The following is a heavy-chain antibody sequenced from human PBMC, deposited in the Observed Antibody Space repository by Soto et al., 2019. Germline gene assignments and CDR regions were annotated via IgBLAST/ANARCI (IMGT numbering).Heavy chain of an antibody. CDR1: GVTFSNYW. CDR2: INPDGTTT. Sequence: EVQLVQFGGGLVQPGGSLRLSCAASGVTFSNYWMQWVRQGPGKGLVWVSNINPDGTTTSYTDSVKGRFTVSRDNARNTLYLQMNNLKVDDMAVYYCARELWGSGDQWGQGTLVTVSS. J-gene: IGHJ4*02. D-gene: IGHD2-21*01. CDR3: ARELWGSGDQ. V-gene: IGHV3-74*01.